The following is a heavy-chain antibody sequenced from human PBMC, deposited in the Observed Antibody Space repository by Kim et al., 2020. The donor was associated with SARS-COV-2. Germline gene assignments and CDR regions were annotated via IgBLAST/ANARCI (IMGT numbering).Heavy chain of an antibody. J-gene: IGHJ6*02. V-gene: IGHV3-33*01. CDR1: GFTFSSYG. CDR3: ARDRVYSSRTGGGMDV. D-gene: IGHD6-13*01. CDR2: IWYDGSNK. Sequence: GGSLRLSCAASGFTFSSYGMHWVRQAPGKGLEWVAVIWYDGSNKYYADSVKGRFTISRDNSKNTLYLQMNSLRAEDTAVYYCARDRVYSSRTGGGMDVWGQGTTVTVSS.